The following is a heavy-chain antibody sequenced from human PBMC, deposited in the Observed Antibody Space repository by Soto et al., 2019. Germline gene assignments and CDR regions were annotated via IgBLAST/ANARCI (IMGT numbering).Heavy chain of an antibody. J-gene: IGHJ4*02. CDR3: ARTVSTNEVDY. Sequence: QVHLQESGPRLVKPSQTLSLTCTVSGDSISNSGGYYWSWIRQHPGKGLEWIGYIHYTGSTYYNPSLKSRVALSVDPSKNQFALRMTSLAAADTAVYYCARTVSTNEVDYWGQGTLVTVST. D-gene: IGHD4-17*01. V-gene: IGHV4-31*03. CDR2: IHYTGST. CDR1: GDSISNSGGYY.